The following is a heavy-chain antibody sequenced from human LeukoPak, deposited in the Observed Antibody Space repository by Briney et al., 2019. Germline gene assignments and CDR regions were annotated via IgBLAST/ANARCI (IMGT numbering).Heavy chain of an antibody. V-gene: IGHV3-23*01. D-gene: IGHD1-26*01. CDR2: ICGNYRT. Sequence: PGGSLTLSCVASGFTLGSQAMSWVRQAPGKGLEWVSAICGNYRTYYADSVKGRFTISRDNSKNILYLQMNSLRAEDTAVYYCARAPKGVRRRLGGTTTFEDYYYMDVWGKGTTVTISS. J-gene: IGHJ6*03. CDR3: ARAPKGVRRRLGGTTTFEDYYYMDV. CDR1: GFTLGSQA.